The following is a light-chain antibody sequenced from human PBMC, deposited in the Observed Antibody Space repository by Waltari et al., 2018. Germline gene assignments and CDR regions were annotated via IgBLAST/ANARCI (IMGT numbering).Light chain of an antibody. J-gene: IGKJ2*01. V-gene: IGKV1-27*01. CDR2: GAS. CDR3: QKYHSAPYT. Sequence: DIQMTQSPPSLSASVGDRVTITCRASQDINTYVAWYQQKPGKAPVLLIFGASTLHSGVSSRFSGSGSATHFTLTISSLQPDDVATYYCQKYHSAPYTFGQGTKLEI. CDR1: QDINTY.